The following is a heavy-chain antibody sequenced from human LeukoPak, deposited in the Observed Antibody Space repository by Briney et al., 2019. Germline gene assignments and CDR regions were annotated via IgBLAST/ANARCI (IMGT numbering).Heavy chain of an antibody. CDR2: VIGSGSST. J-gene: IGHJ4*02. V-gene: IGHV3-23*01. CDR3: AKEGGGSDWSSFDS. D-gene: IGHD6-19*01. CDR1: GFTFSNYD. Sequence: GGSLRLSCAASGFTFSNYDMSWVRRAPGKGLEWVSTVIGSGSSTYYSDSVKGRFTISRDSSKNTLHLQMNSLRAEDTAVYYCAKEGGGSDWSSFDSWGQGTLVTVSS.